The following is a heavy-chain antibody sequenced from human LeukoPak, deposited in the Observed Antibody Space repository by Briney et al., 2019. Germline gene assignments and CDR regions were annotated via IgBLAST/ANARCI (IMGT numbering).Heavy chain of an antibody. D-gene: IGHD4-17*01. V-gene: IGHV3-33*06. CDR3: AKGKATVTNFLAFDI. J-gene: IGHJ3*02. CDR1: GFTFSSFG. Sequence: GGSLRLSCAASGFTFSSFGMHWVRQAPGKGLEWVAVIWNDGTNKYYADSVKGRFTISRDNSKNTLYLQMNSLRAEDTAVYYCAKGKATVTNFLAFDIWGQGTMVTVSS. CDR2: IWNDGTNK.